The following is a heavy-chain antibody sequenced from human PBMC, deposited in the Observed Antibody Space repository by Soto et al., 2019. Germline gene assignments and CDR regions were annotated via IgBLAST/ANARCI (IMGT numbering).Heavy chain of an antibody. J-gene: IGHJ4*02. CDR3: SRGRRTAVTIDY. Sequence: SETLSLTCAVYGGSFSGYYWSWIRQPPGKGLEWIGEINHSGSTNYNPSLKSRVTISVDASKNQFSLKLSSVTAADTAVYYCSRGRRTAVTIDYWGQGTLVTVS. CDR2: INHSGST. CDR1: GGSFSGYY. V-gene: IGHV4-34*01. D-gene: IGHD4-17*01.